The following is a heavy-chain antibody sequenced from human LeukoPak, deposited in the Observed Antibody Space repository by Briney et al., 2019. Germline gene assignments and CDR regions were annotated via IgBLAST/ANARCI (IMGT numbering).Heavy chain of an antibody. CDR3: ARQKLGYCSSTSCYSDY. D-gene: IGHD2-2*01. CDR1: GYSFTSYW. Sequence: GESLKISCKGSGYSFTSYWISWVRRMPGKGLEWMGRIDPSDSYTNYSPSFRGHVTISADKSISTAYPQWSSLKASDTAMYYCARQKLGYCSSTSCYSDYWGQGTLVTVSS. V-gene: IGHV5-10-1*01. J-gene: IGHJ4*02. CDR2: IDPSDSYT.